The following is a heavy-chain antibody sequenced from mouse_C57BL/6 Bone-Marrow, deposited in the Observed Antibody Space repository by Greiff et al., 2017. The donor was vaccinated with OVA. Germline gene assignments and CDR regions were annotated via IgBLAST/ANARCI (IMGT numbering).Heavy chain of an antibody. CDR1: GYTFTDYE. CDR2: IDPETGGT. V-gene: IGHV1-15*01. CDR3: TREEVWSNYSFAY. D-gene: IGHD2-5*01. J-gene: IGHJ3*01. Sequence: ESGAELVRPGASVTLSCKASGYTFTDYEMHWVKQTPVHGLEWIGAIDPETGGTAYNQKFKGKAILTADKSSSTAYMELRSLTSEDSAVYYCTREEVWSNYSFAYWGQGTLVTVSA.